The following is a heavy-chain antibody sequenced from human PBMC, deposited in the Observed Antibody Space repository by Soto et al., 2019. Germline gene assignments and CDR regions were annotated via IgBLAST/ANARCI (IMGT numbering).Heavy chain of an antibody. V-gene: IGHV1-3*05. D-gene: IGHD3-22*01. CDR1: GYTFTSYA. CDR2: INAGNGNT. J-gene: IGHJ4*02. Sequence: QVQLVQSGAEEKKPGASVKVSCKASGYTFTSYAMHWVRQAPGQRLEWMGWINAGNGNTKYSQKFQGRVTITRDTSASTAYRELSSLRSEDTAVYYCASSPGRGMIVVGYFRYWGQGPLVTVSS. CDR3: ASSPGRGMIVVGYFRY.